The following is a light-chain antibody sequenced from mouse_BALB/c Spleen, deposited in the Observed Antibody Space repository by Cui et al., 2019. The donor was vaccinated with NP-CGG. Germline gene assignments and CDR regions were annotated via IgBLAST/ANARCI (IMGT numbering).Light chain of an antibody. J-gene: IGLJ1*01. Sequence: QVVVTQESALTTSPGETVTLTCRSNTGAVTTNNFANWVQEKPDHIFTGLIGGTNNRIPGVPARFSGSLVGDKAALTITGAQTEDEAIYFCALWYSNHWVFGGGTKLTVL. CDR3: ALWYSNHWV. CDR2: GTN. V-gene: IGLV1*01. CDR1: TGAVTTNNF.